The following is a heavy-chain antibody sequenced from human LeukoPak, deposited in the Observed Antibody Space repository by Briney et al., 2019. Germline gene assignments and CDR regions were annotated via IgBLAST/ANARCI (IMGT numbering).Heavy chain of an antibody. Sequence: SVKVSCKASGGTFSSYAISWVRQAPGQGLEWMGGIIPIFGTANYAQKFQGRVTITTGESTSTAYMELSSLRSEDTAVYYCARDLGGEENYFDYWGQGTLVTVSS. CDR3: ARDLGGEENYFDY. D-gene: IGHD2-15*01. CDR2: IIPIFGTA. CDR1: GGTFSSYA. J-gene: IGHJ4*02. V-gene: IGHV1-69*05.